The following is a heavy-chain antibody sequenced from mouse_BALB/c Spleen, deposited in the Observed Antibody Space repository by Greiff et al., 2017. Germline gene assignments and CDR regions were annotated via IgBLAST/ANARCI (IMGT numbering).Heavy chain of an antibody. J-gene: IGHJ3*01. V-gene: IGHV1-26*01. CDR3: AREEPFAY. CDR2: ISCYNGAT. Sequence: EVQLQQSGPELVKTGASVKISCKASGYSFTGYYMHWVKQSHGKSLEWIGYISCYNGATSYNQKFKGKATFTVDTSSSTAYMELRSLTSEDSAVYYCAREEPFAYWGQGTLVTVSA. CDR1: GYSFTGYY.